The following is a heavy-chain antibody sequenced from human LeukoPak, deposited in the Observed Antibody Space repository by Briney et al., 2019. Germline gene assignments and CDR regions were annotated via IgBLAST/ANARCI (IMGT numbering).Heavy chain of an antibody. CDR3: ARGARKLVIQYAFDI. V-gene: IGHV1-69*05. CDR2: IIPIFGTA. Sequence: SVKVSCKASGGTFSSYAISWVRQAPGQGLEWMGGIIPIFGTANYAQKFQGRVTITTDESTSTAYMELSSLRSEDTAVYYCARGARKLVIQYAFDIWGQGTMVTVSS. CDR1: GGTFSSYA. D-gene: IGHD3-9*01. J-gene: IGHJ3*02.